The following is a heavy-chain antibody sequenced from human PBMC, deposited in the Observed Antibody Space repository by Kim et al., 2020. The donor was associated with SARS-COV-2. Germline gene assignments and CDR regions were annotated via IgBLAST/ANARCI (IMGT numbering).Heavy chain of an antibody. V-gene: IGHV3-48*02. CDR3: ARDFFDS. J-gene: IGHJ5*01. Sequence: STTILYAASVKGRFTISRDNAKDSLYLQIINLRDEDTAVYYCARDFFDSWGQGTLVTVSS. CDR2: STTI.